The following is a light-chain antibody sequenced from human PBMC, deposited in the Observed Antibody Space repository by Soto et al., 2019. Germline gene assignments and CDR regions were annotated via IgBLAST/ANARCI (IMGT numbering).Light chain of an antibody. J-gene: IGKJ5*01. CDR3: QKLNSYPRN. Sequence: DIQITHSPSSLSASVVDRVTITFLASQSISSYLNWYQQKPGKAPKLLIHDASNLEAGVPSRFSGSGSGTDFTFTISSLQPEDFATYYCQKLNSYPRNFGQGTRLEIK. CDR2: DAS. CDR1: QSISSY. V-gene: IGKV1-33*01.